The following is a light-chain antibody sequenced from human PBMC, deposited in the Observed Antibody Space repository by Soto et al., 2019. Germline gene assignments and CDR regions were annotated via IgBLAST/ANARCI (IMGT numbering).Light chain of an antibody. CDR3: QQASSFPLT. CDR2: GAT. CDR1: QVISSW. V-gene: IGKV1-12*01. J-gene: IGKJ4*01. Sequence: IQMTQSPSSVSAAVGDRVTITCRASQVISSWLAWYQQRPGTAPKLLIYGATTLRSGVPSRFSVSESGTEFTLTITSLQPEDSANYYCQQASSFPLTFGGGTKVEI.